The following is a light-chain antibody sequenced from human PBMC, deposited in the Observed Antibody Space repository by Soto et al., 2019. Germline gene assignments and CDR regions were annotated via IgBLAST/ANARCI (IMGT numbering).Light chain of an antibody. CDR2: GAS. CDR1: QSVSSN. CDR3: QQYNNWPPGT. Sequence: IGMTQSPATLSVSPGERATLSCRASQSVSSNLAWYQQKPGQAPRLLIYGASTRATGIPARFSGSGSGTEFTLTISSLQSEDFAVYYCQQYNNWPPGTFGQGTRLEIK. V-gene: IGKV3-15*01. J-gene: IGKJ5*01.